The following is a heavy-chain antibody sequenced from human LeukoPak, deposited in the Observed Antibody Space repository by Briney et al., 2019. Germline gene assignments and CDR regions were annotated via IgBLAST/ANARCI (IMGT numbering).Heavy chain of an antibody. D-gene: IGHD3-22*01. J-gene: IGHJ3*02. Sequence: SQTLSLACTVSGGSISSSSYHWGWIRQPPGKGLEWIGTICYCGITEYNPSLKSRVTVSVDTSEKHFSLKLTSVTAADAAVYCCARMGDYYDSSGYFDAFDIWGQGTMVTV. CDR3: ARMGDYYDSSGYFDAFDI. V-gene: IGHV4-39*01. CDR1: GGSISSSSYH. CDR2: ICYCGIT.